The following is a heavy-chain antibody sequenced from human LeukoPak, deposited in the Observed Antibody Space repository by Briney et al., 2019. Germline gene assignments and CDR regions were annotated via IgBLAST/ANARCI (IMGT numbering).Heavy chain of an antibody. CDR3: AKDSRQWLPHSDAFNI. Sequence: PGGSLRLSCAASGFTFSSYAMSWVRQAPGKGLEWVSAISGSGGSTYYADSVKGRFTISRDNSKNTLYLQMNSLRAEDTAVYYCAKDSRQWLPHSDAFNIWGQGTMVTVSS. CDR1: GFTFSSYA. V-gene: IGHV3-23*01. J-gene: IGHJ3*02. CDR2: ISGSGGST. D-gene: IGHD6-19*01.